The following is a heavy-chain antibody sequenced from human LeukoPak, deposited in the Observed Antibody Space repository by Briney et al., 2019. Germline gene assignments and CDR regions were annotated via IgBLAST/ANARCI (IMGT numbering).Heavy chain of an antibody. CDR2: INPSGGST. D-gene: IGHD3-22*01. CDR1: GYTFTSYY. CDR3: ARDTPGYDDSSGYPRPNRSFDY. J-gene: IGHJ4*02. V-gene: IGHV1-46*01. Sequence: AASVKVSCKASGYTFTSYYMHWVRQAPGQGLEWMGIINPSGGSTSYAQKFQGRVTMTRDTSTSTVYMELSSLRSEDTAVYYCARDTPGYDDSSGYPRPNRSFDYWGQGTLVTVSS.